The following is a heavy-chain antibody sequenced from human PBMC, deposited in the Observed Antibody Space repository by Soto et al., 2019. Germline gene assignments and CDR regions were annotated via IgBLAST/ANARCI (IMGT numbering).Heavy chain of an antibody. Sequence: QVQLQESGPGLVKPSGTLSLTCGVSGDSITSTNWWSWVRQPPGRGLEWIGEIYHSGTTHYNPSLKSGTTLLLDESKNQFSLNLSSVTAADTAVYYCARLKGPDHYGLDVWGQGTTVSVFS. J-gene: IGHJ6*02. V-gene: IGHV4-4*02. CDR3: ARLKGPDHYGLDV. CDR1: GDSITSTNW. CDR2: IYHSGTT.